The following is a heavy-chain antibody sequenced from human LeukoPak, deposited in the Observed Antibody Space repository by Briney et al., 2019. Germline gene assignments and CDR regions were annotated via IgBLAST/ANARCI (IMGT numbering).Heavy chain of an antibody. J-gene: IGHJ4*02. CDR3: AKDRGSSWYGTSDY. V-gene: IGHV3-23*01. D-gene: IGHD6-13*01. CDR1: GFIFSSYA. CDR2: ISESGGST. Sequence: GGSLRLSCAASGFIFSSYAMSWVRQTPGKGLEWVSRISESGGSTYYAESVKGRVTISRDNSKNTLYLQMNSLRAEDTAVYYCAKDRGSSWYGTSDYWGQGTLVTASS.